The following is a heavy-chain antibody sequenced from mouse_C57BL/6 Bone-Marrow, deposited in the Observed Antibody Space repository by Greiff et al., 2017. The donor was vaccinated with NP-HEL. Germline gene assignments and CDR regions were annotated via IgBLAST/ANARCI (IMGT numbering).Heavy chain of an antibody. V-gene: IGHV5-4*01. J-gene: IGHJ3*01. D-gene: IGHD2-3*01. Sequence: VQLVESGGGLVKPGGSLKLSCAASGFTFSSYAMSWVRQTPEKRLEWVATISDGGSYTYYPDNVKGRFTISRDNAKNNLYLQMSHLKSEDTAMYYCARDGRWLLQRFAYWGQGTLVTVSA. CDR2: ISDGGSYT. CDR1: GFTFSSYA. CDR3: ARDGRWLLQRFAY.